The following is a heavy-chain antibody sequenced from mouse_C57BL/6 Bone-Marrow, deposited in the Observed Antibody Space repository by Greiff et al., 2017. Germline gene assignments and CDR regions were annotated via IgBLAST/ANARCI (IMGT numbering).Heavy chain of an antibody. CDR3: ARVRDYDSFDY. J-gene: IGHJ2*01. D-gene: IGHD2-4*01. CDR2: IDPSDSYT. CDR1: GYTFTSYW. V-gene: IGHV1-50*01. Sequence: VQLQQPGAELVKPGASVKLSCKASGYTFTSYWMQWVKQRPGQGLEWIGEIDPSDSYTNYNQKFKGKATLTVDTSSSTAYMQLSSLTSEDSAVYYCARVRDYDSFDYWGQGTTLTVSS.